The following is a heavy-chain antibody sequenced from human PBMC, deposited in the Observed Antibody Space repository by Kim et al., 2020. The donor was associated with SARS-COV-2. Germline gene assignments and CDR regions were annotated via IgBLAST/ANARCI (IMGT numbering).Heavy chain of an antibody. D-gene: IGHD6-19*01. CDR3: AKDEYGYSSGWYHSDAFDI. J-gene: IGHJ3*02. V-gene: IGHV3-30*18. CDR2: ISYDGSNK. CDR1: GFTFSSYG. Sequence: GGSLRLSCAASGFTFSSYGMHWVRQAPGKGLEWVAVISYDGSNKYYADSVKGRFTISRDNSKNTLYLQMNSLRAEDTAVYYCAKDEYGYSSGWYHSDAFDIWGQGTMVTVSS.